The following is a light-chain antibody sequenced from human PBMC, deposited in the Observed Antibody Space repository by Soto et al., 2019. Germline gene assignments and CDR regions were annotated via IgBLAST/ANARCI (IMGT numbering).Light chain of an antibody. CDR2: RND. V-gene: IGLV1-47*01. CDR3: ASWDDTLSGPV. CDR1: TSNIGNNY. J-gene: IGLJ2*01. Sequence: QSVLTQVPSASETPGQRVTISCSGSTSNIGNNYVYWYQQLPGAAPRLLMYRNDKRPTGVPDRFSGSKSGTSASLAISGLRAADEAEYHCASWDDTLSGPVFGGGTKLTVL.